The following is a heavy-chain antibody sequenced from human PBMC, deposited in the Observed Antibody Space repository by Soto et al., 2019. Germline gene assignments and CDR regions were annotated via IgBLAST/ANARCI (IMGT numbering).Heavy chain of an antibody. D-gene: IGHD3-10*01. CDR3: AKGEVRGIIPSYFDY. Sequence: WGSLRLSCAGSGFTFRWFGMNWVRQAPGKGLEWVARISNDGSNEYYVDSVKGRFTISRDNSKNTLYLQMDSLRAEDTAVYYCAKGEVRGIIPSYFDYWGRGTLVTVSS. CDR2: ISNDGSNE. V-gene: IGHV3-30*18. J-gene: IGHJ4*02. CDR1: GFTFRWFG.